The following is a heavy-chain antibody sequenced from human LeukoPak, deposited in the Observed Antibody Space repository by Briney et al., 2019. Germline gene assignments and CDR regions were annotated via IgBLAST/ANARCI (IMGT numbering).Heavy chain of an antibody. J-gene: IGHJ4*02. D-gene: IGHD6-19*01. CDR1: GFTFSSYW. CDR2: INSDGSST. Sequence: GGSLRLSXAASGFTFSSYWMHWVRQAPGKGLVWVSRINSDGSSTSYADSVKGRFTISRDNAKNTLYLQMNSLRAEDTAVYYCARGSSSGWYSYWGQGTLVTVSS. V-gene: IGHV3-74*01. CDR3: ARGSSSGWYSY.